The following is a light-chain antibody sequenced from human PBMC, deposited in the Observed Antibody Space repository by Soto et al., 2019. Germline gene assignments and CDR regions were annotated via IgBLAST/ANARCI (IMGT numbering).Light chain of an antibody. CDR3: NSYTTSSTLV. Sequence: QSLLTQPASVSGSPGQSITIACTGTSSDVGAFNYVSWYQHHPGKAPKLIIYEVSNRPSGVSNRFSASKSGNTASLTISGLQAEDEADYYCNSYTTSSTLVFGTGTKVTVL. CDR2: EVS. CDR1: SSDVGAFNY. J-gene: IGLJ1*01. V-gene: IGLV2-14*01.